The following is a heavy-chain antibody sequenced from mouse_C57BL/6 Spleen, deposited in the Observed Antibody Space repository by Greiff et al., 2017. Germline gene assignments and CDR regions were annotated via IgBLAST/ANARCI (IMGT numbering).Heavy chain of an antibody. V-gene: IGHV1-69*01. Sequence: QVQLQQPGAELVMPGASVKLSCKASGYTFTSYWMHWVKQRPGQGLEWIGEIDPSDSYTNYNQKFKGKSTLTVDQSSSTAYMQLSSLTSEDSAVYYCARAPGTSWFADWGQGTLVTVAA. CDR2: IDPSDSYT. CDR3: ARAPGTSWFAD. CDR1: GYTFTSYW. D-gene: IGHD4-1*01. J-gene: IGHJ3*01.